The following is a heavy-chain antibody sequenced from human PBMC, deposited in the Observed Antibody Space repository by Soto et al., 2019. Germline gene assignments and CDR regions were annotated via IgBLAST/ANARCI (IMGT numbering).Heavy chain of an antibody. J-gene: IGHJ6*03. Sequence: PSETLSLTCTVSGGSISSSSYYWGWIRQPPGKGLEWIGSIYYSGSTYYNPSLKSRVTISVDTSKNQFSLKLSSVTAADTAVYYCARRAFYGSGSYPSAHYYYYYYMDVWGKGTTVTVSS. V-gene: IGHV4-39*01. CDR2: IYYSGST. D-gene: IGHD3-10*01. CDR3: ARRAFYGSGSYPSAHYYYYYYMDV. CDR1: GGSISSSSYY.